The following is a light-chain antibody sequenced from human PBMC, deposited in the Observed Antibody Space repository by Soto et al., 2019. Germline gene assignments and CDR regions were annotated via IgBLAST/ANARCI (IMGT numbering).Light chain of an antibody. CDR2: SNT. CDR3: SAWEDSLNGPV. J-gene: IGLJ3*02. CDR1: TSNIXSXX. V-gene: IGLV1-44*01. Sequence: QSVLTQPPSASGTPGQRVXISCSGGTSNIXSXXVHWYQQLPGTAPQLLIHSNTQRPSGVPDRFSGSKSGTSASLAISGLQSEDEANYFCSAWEDSLNGPVFGGGTKLTVL.